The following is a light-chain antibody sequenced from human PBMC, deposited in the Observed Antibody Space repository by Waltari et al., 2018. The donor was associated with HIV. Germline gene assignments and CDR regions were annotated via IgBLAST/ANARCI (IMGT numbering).Light chain of an antibody. Sequence: DIVMTQSPDSLAVSLGERATINCKSSQSVLYSSNNKNYLAWYQQKPGQPPKLLIYWASTRESGVPDRFSDSGSGTDFTLTISSLQAEDVAVYYCHQYYSTPDTFGQGTKLEIK. CDR3: HQYYSTPDT. CDR1: QSVLYSSNNKNY. J-gene: IGKJ2*01. CDR2: WAS. V-gene: IGKV4-1*01.